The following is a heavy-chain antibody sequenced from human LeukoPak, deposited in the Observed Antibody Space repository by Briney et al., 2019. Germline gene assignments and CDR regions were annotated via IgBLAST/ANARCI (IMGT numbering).Heavy chain of an antibody. J-gene: IGHJ4*02. V-gene: IGHV3-48*03. CDR3: ARAVGAND. CDR1: GFTFSSYS. Sequence: GGSLRLSCAASGFTFSSYSFHCVRQAPGKGLEWVSYISSSGGGIYYADSVKGRFTISRDNAKNSLYLQMNSLRAEDTAVYYCARAVGANDWGQGTLVTVSS. D-gene: IGHD1-26*01. CDR2: ISSSGGGI.